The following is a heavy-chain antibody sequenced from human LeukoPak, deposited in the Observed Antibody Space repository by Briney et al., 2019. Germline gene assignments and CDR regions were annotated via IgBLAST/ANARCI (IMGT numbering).Heavy chain of an antibody. CDR1: GFTFSSYG. V-gene: IGHV3-33*01. D-gene: IGHD6-19*01. Sequence: GGSLRLSCAASGFTFSSYGMHWVRQAPGKGLEWVAVIRYDGSNKYYADSVKGRFTISRDNSKNTLYLQMNSLRAEDTAVYYCARDPSTPRSSGCVDYWGQGTLVTVSS. CDR3: ARDPSTPRSSGCVDY. J-gene: IGHJ4*02. CDR2: IRYDGSNK.